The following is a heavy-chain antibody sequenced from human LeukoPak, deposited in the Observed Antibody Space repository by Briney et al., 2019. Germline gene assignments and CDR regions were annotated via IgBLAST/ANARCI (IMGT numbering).Heavy chain of an antibody. V-gene: IGHV1-69*13. CDR2: FIPTFGSA. CDR1: GGTLANYA. Sequence: ASVKVSCKASGGTLANYAVSWVRQAPGQGLEWMGGFIPTFGSANYAQQFQGRLTMTADESTSTAYMELSSLRSEDTAVYYCARQGYTNNLGGYFGDKDDGFDLWGQGTMVTVSS. CDR3: ARQGYTNNLGGYFGDKDDGFDL. D-gene: IGHD3-9*01. J-gene: IGHJ3*01.